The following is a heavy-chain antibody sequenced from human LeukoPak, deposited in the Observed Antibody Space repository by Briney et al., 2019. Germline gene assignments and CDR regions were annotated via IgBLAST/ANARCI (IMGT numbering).Heavy chain of an antibody. J-gene: IGHJ6*03. CDR3: ARNYYDSSGYYWALYYMDV. CDR1: GGTFSSYA. Sequence: SVKVSCKASGGTFSSYAISWVRQAPGQGLEWMGGIIPIFGTANYAQKFQGRVTVTTDESTSTAYMELSSLRSEDTAVYYCARNYYDSSGYYWALYYMDVWGKGTTVTVSS. D-gene: IGHD3-22*01. V-gene: IGHV1-69*05. CDR2: IIPIFGTA.